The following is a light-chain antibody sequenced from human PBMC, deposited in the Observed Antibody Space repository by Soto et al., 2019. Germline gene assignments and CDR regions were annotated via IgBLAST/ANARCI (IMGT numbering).Light chain of an antibody. J-gene: IGLJ1*01. CDR2: DVT. V-gene: IGLV2-14*01. Sequence: QSALTQPASVSGSPGQSITISCTGTSSDVWGYNSVSWYQQPPDKAPKLMIYDVTHRPLGVSNRFSGSKSGNTASLTISGLHAEDEGDYDCYSYTSSSTYVFGTGTKLTVL. CDR3: YSYTSSSTYV. CDR1: SSDVWGYNS.